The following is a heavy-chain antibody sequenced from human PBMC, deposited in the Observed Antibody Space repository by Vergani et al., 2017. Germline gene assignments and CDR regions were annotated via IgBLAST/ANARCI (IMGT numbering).Heavy chain of an antibody. CDR1: GFTFTSSA. V-gene: IGHV1-58*01. J-gene: IGHJ6*02. CDR2: IVVGSGNT. D-gene: IGHD3-10*01. CDR3: ARAGDTGSGSYSAGVYYYGMDV. Sequence: QLVQSGPEVKKPGTSVKVSCKASGFTFTSSAVQWVRQARGQRLEWIGWIVVGSGNTNYAQKFQERVTITRDMSTSTAYMELNSLRAGDTAVYYCARAGDTGSGSYSAGVYYYGMDVWGQGTTVTVSS.